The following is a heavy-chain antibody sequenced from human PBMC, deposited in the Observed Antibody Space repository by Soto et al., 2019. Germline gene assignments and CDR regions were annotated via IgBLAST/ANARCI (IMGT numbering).Heavy chain of an antibody. D-gene: IGHD4-17*01. CDR1: GGSISSGEHY. Sequence: QVQLHESGPGLVKPSQTLSLTCTVSGGSISSGEHYWSWIRQLPGKGLEWIGNIYYSGSNYYNPSLKSRVTISVDTSKNQFSLNLSSVTAADTAIYYCARDRYGVPRGDYFDSWGQGILVTVSS. V-gene: IGHV4-31*03. CDR2: IYYSGSN. J-gene: IGHJ4*02. CDR3: ARDRYGVPRGDYFDS.